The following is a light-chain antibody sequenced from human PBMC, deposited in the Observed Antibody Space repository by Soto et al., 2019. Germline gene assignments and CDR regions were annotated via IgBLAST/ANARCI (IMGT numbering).Light chain of an antibody. J-gene: IGKJ4*01. V-gene: IGKV3-15*01. CDR3: QQYNNGPLG. CDR2: DAS. CDR1: QSVNSD. Sequence: EIVMTQSPATLSVSPGERATLSCRASQSVNSDLAWYQQKPGQAPRLLIHDASTRATGIPVRFSGSGSGTEFTLTISSLQSEEVAIYYCQQYNNGPLGFGGGTKVDIK.